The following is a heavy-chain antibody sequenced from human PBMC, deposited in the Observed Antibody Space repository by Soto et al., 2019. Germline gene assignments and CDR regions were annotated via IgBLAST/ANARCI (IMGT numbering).Heavy chain of an antibody. V-gene: IGHV1-69*01. D-gene: IGHD3-3*01. CDR3: ARGSEPVTIVGVVIAGWFDP. CDR2: IIPIFGTA. Sequence: QVQLVQSGAEVKKPGSSVKVSCKASGGTFSSYAISWVRQAPGQGLEWMGGIIPIFGTANYAQKFQGRVTITADESTSTAYMELSSLRSEDTAVYYCARGSEPVTIVGVVIAGWFDPWGQGTLVTVSS. CDR1: GGTFSSYA. J-gene: IGHJ5*02.